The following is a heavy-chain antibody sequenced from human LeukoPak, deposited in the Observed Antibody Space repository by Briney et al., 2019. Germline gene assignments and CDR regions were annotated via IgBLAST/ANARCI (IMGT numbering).Heavy chain of an antibody. D-gene: IGHD3-10*01. J-gene: IGHJ4*02. CDR3: AKSKRFSGTYSFDY. CDR1: GFTFSSYS. CDR2: ISSSSSTI. Sequence: QPGGSLRLSCGASGFTFSSYSMNWVRQAPGKGLEWVSYISSSSSTIYYADSVKGRFTISRDNAKNSLSLQMNSLRVEDTAVYYCAKSKRFSGTYSFDYWGQGTLVTVSS. V-gene: IGHV3-48*01.